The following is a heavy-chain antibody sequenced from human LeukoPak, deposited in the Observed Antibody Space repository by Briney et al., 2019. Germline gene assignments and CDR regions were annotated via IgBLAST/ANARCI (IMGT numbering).Heavy chain of an antibody. D-gene: IGHD3-10*01. CDR1: GGSISSYY. V-gene: IGHV4-59*01. Sequence: PSETLSLTCTVSGGSISSYYWSWIRQPPGKGLEWIGYIYYSGSTNYNPSLESRVTISVDTSKNQFSLKLSSVTAADTAVYYCARDPAALGWFDPWGQGALVTVSS. J-gene: IGHJ5*02. CDR2: IYYSGST. CDR3: ARDPAALGWFDP.